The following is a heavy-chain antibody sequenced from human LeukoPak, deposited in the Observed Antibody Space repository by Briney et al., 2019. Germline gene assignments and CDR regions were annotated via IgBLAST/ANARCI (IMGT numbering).Heavy chain of an antibody. D-gene: IGHD3-22*01. J-gene: IGHJ5*02. Sequence: ASVKVSCKASGYTFTGYYMHWVRQAPGQGLEWMGWINPNSGGTNYAQKFQGRVTMTRDTSVSTAYMELSRLRSDDTAVYYCARDRSHYDSSGYFWFDPWGQGTLVTVSS. CDR2: INPNSGGT. V-gene: IGHV1-2*02. CDR1: GYTFTGYY. CDR3: ARDRSHYDSSGYFWFDP.